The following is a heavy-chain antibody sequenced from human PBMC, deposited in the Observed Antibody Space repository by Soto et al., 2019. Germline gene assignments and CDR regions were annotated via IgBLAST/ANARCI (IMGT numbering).Heavy chain of an antibody. J-gene: IGHJ3*02. CDR1: GYTFTSYG. Sequence: GASVKVSCKASGYTFTSYGISWVRQAPGQGLEWMGWISAYNGNTNYAQKLQGRVTMTTDTSTSTAYMELRSLRSDDTAVYYCGRDANWGDKGGAFDIWGQGTMVTVSS. D-gene: IGHD3-16*01. CDR3: GRDANWGDKGGAFDI. V-gene: IGHV1-18*01. CDR2: ISAYNGNT.